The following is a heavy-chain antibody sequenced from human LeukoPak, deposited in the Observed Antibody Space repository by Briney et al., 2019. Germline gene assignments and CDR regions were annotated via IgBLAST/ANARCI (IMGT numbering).Heavy chain of an antibody. CDR3: ARDFVAYCGGDCYYFDY. CDR1: GFTFSSYG. Sequence: GGSLRLSCAASGFTFSSYGMHWVRQAPGKGLEWVAVISYDGSNKYYADSVKGRFTISRDNSKNTLYLQMNSLRAEDTAVYYCARDFVAYCGGDCYYFDYWGQGTLVTVSS. V-gene: IGHV3-30*03. D-gene: IGHD2-21*02. J-gene: IGHJ4*02. CDR2: ISYDGSNK.